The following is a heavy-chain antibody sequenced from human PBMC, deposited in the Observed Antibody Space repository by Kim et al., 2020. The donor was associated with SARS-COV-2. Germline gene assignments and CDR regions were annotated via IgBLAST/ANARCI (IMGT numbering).Heavy chain of an antibody. CDR1: GYTFTSHG. V-gene: IGHV1-18*01. Sequence: ASVKVSCKASGYTFTSHGISWVRQAPGQGLEWMGWISGFIGNAKYEQKFQCRVTLTTDTSTSTAYMELRSLRSDDTAVYYCARVRTVRFHFYYMDVWGKGTTVTVSS. CDR2: ISGFIGNA. CDR3: ARVRTVRFHFYYMDV. D-gene: IGHD2-21*01. J-gene: IGHJ6*03.